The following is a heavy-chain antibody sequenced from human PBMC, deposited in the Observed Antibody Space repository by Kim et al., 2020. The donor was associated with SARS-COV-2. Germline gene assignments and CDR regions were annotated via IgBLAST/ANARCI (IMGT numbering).Heavy chain of an antibody. CDR1: GGSISSSSYY. V-gene: IGHV4-39*01. J-gene: IGHJ4*02. CDR2: IYYSGST. D-gene: IGHD6-13*01. CDR3: ARQGWYSSSWYQDLDY. Sequence: SETLSLTCTVSGGSISSSSYYWGWIRQPPGKGLEWIGSIYYSGSTYYNPSLKSRVTISVDTSKNQFSLKLSSVTAADTAVYYCARQGWYSSSWYQDLDYWGQGTLVTVSS.